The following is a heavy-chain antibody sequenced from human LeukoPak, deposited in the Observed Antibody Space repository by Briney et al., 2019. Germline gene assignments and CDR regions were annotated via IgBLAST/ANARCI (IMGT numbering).Heavy chain of an antibody. CDR3: AKDPYYYDSSGYGAFDI. V-gene: IGHV3-23*01. J-gene: IGHJ3*02. CDR1: GFTFSSYA. D-gene: IGHD3-22*01. CDR2: ISGSGGST. Sequence: SGGSLRLSCAGSGFTFSSYAMSWVRQAPGKGLEWVSAISGSGGSTYYADSVKGRFTISRDNSKNTLYLQMNSLRAEDTAVYYCAKDPYYYDSSGYGAFDIWGQGTMVTVSS.